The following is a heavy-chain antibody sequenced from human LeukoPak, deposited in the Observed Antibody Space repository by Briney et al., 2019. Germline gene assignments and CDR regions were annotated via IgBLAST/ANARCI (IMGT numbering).Heavy chain of an antibody. Sequence: ASVKVSCKAAGYTFTTYDINWVRQATGQGLEWMGWMNPNSGNTGYAQKFQGRVTMTRNTSMSTAYMELNSLRSEDTAVYYCARANYYGSGKKDLDYWGQGTLVTVSS. CDR1: GYTFTTYD. CDR3: ARANYYGSGKKDLDY. D-gene: IGHD3-10*01. CDR2: MNPNSGNT. J-gene: IGHJ4*02. V-gene: IGHV1-8*01.